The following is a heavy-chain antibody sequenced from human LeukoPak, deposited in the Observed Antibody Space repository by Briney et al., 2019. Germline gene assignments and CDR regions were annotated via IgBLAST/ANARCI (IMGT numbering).Heavy chain of an antibody. Sequence: GGSLRLSCVASGIAFENYAMTWVRQAPGKGLEWVSSITGSGYTRNAESVKGRFTISRDNSVVTLHLQMSSLSAEDTAIYYCGRDPNGDYVGAFDFWGQGTMVTVSS. D-gene: IGHD4-17*01. V-gene: IGHV3-23*01. CDR2: ITGSGYT. CDR3: GRDPNGDYVGAFDF. CDR1: GIAFENYA. J-gene: IGHJ3*01.